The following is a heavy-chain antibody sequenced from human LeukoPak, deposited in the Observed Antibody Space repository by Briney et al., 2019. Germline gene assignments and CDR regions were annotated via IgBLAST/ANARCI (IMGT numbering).Heavy chain of an antibody. CDR2: IHYSGNT. Sequence: PSETLSLTCTVSGGSISNGNYYWGWVRQPPGKGLEWIGYIHYSGNTNYSPSLKSRVTISVDTSKSHFFLKLTSVTAADTAVYYCARLRYYDSSGYTFGNWGQGSLVTVSS. J-gene: IGHJ4*02. CDR3: ARLRYYDSSGYTFGN. V-gene: IGHV4-30-4*01. CDR1: GGSISNGNYY. D-gene: IGHD3-22*01.